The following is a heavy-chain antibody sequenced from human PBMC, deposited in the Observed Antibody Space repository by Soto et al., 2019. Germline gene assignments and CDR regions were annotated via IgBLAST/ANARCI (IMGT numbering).Heavy chain of an antibody. CDR3: AREGGQQLVRWFDP. D-gene: IGHD6-6*01. J-gene: IGHJ5*02. CDR1: GGSISSYY. V-gene: IGHV4-59*01. CDR2: IYYSGST. Sequence: SETLSLTCTVSGGSISSYYWSWIRQPPGKGLEWIGYIYYSGSTNYNPSLKSRVTISVDTSKNQFSLKLSSVTAADTAVYYCAREGGQQLVRWFDPWGQGTLVTVSS.